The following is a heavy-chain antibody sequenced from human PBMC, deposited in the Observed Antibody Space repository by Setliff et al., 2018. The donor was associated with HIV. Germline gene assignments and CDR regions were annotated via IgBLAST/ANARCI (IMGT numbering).Heavy chain of an antibody. V-gene: IGHV4-31*03. CDR2: IYHTGKT. J-gene: IGHJ4*02. Sequence: SETLSLTCSVSGGSITTDGYYWSCIRHHPRKGLEWIGYIYHTGKTNHNPSLASRLVMSLDPSKNQFSLKMNSVTAADTAVYYCARASYSYDSTGYLYWGQGTLVTVSS. D-gene: IGHD3-22*01. CDR3: ARASYSYDSTGYLY. CDR1: GGSITTDGYY.